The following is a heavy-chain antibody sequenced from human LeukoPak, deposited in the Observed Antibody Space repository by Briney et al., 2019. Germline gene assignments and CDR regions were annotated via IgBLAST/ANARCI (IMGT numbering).Heavy chain of an antibody. D-gene: IGHD1-26*01. CDR2: INPNSGGT. CDR3: ARVQSGSYYGVLYY. J-gene: IGHJ4*02. Sequence: GASVKVSCKASGYTFTGYYMHWVRQAPGQGLEWMGWINPNSGGTNYAQKFQGRVTMTRDTSISTAYMELSGLRSDDTAVYYCARVQSGSYYGVLYYWGQGTLVTVSS. CDR1: GYTFTGYY. V-gene: IGHV1-2*02.